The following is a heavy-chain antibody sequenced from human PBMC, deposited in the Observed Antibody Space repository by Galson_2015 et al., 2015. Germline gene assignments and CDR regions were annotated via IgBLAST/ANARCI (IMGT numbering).Heavy chain of an antibody. J-gene: IGHJ4*02. CDR1: GYTFTSYG. Sequence: QSGAEVKKPGASVKVSCKASGYTFTSYGISWVRQAPGQGLEWMGWISAYNGNTNYAQKLQGRITMTTDTSTSTAYMELRSLGSDDTAVYYCASLHQAYYYGSGSYVSYYFDYRAREPWSPSPQ. CDR2: ISAYNGNT. V-gene: IGHV1-18*04. CDR3: ASLHQAYYYGSGSYVSYYFDY. D-gene: IGHD3-10*01.